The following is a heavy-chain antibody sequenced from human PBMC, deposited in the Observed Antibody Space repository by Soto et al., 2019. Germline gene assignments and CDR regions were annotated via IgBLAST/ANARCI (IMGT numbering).Heavy chain of an antibody. CDR2: IIPIFGTA. J-gene: IGHJ6*02. D-gene: IGHD2-2*01. Sequence: SVKVSCKASGGTFSSYAISWVRQAPVQGLEWMGGIIPIFGTANYAQKFQGRVTITADKSTSTAYMELSSLRSEDTAVYYCARVGSSTSCYDCYYYYGMDAWGQGTTVTVSS. V-gene: IGHV1-69*06. CDR3: ARVGSSTSCYDCYYYYGMDA. CDR1: GGTFSSYA.